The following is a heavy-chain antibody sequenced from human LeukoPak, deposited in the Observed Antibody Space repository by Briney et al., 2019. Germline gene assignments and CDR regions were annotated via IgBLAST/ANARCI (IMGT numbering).Heavy chain of an antibody. CDR1: GYTFTGYY. V-gene: IGHV1-2*02. D-gene: IGHD2-8*01. Sequence: GASLKVSCKDSGYTFTGYYMYWVRHAPGQRLEWMGWINRNSGDKNETQKFQGRVTMTRDTSISTAYMELSRLRSDDTAVYYCARGSVLMVYVGQNWFDPWGQGTLVTVSS. CDR3: ARGSVLMVYVGQNWFDP. J-gene: IGHJ5*02. CDR2: INRNSGDK.